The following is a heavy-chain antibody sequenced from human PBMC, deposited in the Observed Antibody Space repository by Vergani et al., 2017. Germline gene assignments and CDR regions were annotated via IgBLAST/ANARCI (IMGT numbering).Heavy chain of an antibody. CDR3: AHRRWSGKTLDY. CDR1: GFSLSTSGVG. Sequence: QITLKESGPTLVKPTQTLTLTCTFSGFSLSTSGVGVGWIRQPPGKALEWLALIYWDDDKRYSPSLKSRLTITKDTSKNQVVLTMTNMDPVVTATYYCAHRRWSGKTLDYWGQGTLVTVSS. V-gene: IGHV2-5*02. J-gene: IGHJ4*02. CDR2: IYWDDDK. D-gene: IGHD3-3*01.